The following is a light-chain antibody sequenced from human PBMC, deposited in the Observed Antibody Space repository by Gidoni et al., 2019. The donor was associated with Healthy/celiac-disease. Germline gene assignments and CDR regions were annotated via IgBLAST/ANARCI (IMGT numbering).Light chain of an antibody. CDR3: QSADSSGGV. CDR1: ALPKQY. Sequence: SYELTQPPSVSGSPGQTARITCPGDALPKQYAYWYQRKPGQAPVLVIYKDSERPAGIPERLSGSSSGTTVTLTISGVQAEDEADYYCQSADSSGGVFGGGTKLTVL. CDR2: KDS. V-gene: IGLV3-25*03. J-gene: IGLJ3*02.